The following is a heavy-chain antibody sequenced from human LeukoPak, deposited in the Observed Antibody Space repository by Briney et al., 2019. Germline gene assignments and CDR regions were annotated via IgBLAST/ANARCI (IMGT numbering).Heavy chain of an antibody. Sequence: HPGGSLRLSCAASGFTFSSYAMSWVRQAPGKGLEWVSDISGSGGSTYYADSLKGRFTISRDNSKNTLYLQMNSLRAEDTAVYYCAKHGWGVISNYFDYWGQGTLVTVSS. V-gene: IGHV3-23*01. CDR3: AKHGWGVISNYFDY. CDR2: ISGSGGST. D-gene: IGHD3-10*01. J-gene: IGHJ4*02. CDR1: GFTFSSYA.